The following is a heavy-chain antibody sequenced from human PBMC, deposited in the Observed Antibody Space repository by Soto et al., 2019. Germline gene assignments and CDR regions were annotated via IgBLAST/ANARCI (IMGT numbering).Heavy chain of an antibody. CDR2: ISYDGSNK. V-gene: IGHV3-30-3*01. J-gene: IGHJ4*02. CDR3: ARDEGRGDYVLRPFDY. CDR1: GFTFSSYA. D-gene: IGHD4-17*01. Sequence: QVQLVESGGGVVQPGRSLRLSCAASGFTFSSYAMHWVRQAPGKGLEWVAVISYDGSNKYYADSVKGRFTISRDNSKNTLYLQMNSLRAEDTAVYYRARDEGRGDYVLRPFDYWGQGTLVTVSS.